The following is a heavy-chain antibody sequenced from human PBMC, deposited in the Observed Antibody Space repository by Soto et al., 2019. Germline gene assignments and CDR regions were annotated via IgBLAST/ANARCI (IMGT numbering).Heavy chain of an antibody. V-gene: IGHV4-39*01. D-gene: IGHD3-10*01. J-gene: IGHJ4*02. CDR2: LFYGGTT. CDR3: ARHRGPAPVY. Sequence: SETLSLTCTVSGGAISGYYWTWSRQPPGKGLEWVGSLFYGGTTDYNPSLKRRLTMSLDTSKNHFSLKLRSVTAADTAVYYCARHRGPAPVYWGQGTLVTVSS. CDR1: GGAISGYY.